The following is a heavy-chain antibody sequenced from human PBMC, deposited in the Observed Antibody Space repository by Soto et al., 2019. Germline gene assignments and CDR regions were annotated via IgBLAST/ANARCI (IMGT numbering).Heavy chain of an antibody. D-gene: IGHD6-6*01. CDR3: ANMRAAARPPIVFYGLDV. V-gene: IGHV4-4*02. CDR1: GGSISGSDW. Sequence: QLHLPESGPGLVKPSGTLSLTCDVFGGSISGSDWWTWVRQAPGQGLEWIGEIYHSGGTVYNPSLGGRVTISLDKSTSQFSLKLTSVTAADTATYYCANMRAAARPPIVFYGLDVWGQGITVTVSS. J-gene: IGHJ6*02. CDR2: IYHSGGT.